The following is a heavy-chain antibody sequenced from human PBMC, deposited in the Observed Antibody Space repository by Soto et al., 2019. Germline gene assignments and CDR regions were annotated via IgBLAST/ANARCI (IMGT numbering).Heavy chain of an antibody. D-gene: IGHD2-2*01. J-gene: IGHJ4*02. CDR3: ARHAPQNGPKDIVVVPAAIDY. CDR1: GGSISSSSYY. V-gene: IGHV4-39*01. CDR2: IYYSGST. Sequence: SETLSLTCTVSGGSISSSSYYWGWIRQPPGKGLEWIGSIYYSGSTYYNPSLKSRVTISVDTSKNQFSLKLSSVTAADTAVYYCARHAPQNGPKDIVVVPAAIDYWGQGTLVTVSS.